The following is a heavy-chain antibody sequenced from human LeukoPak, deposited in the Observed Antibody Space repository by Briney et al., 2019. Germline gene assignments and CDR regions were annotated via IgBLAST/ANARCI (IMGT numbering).Heavy chain of an antibody. J-gene: IGHJ6*03. D-gene: IGHD2-21*01. CDR3: AKTSDPSFPESIYYYYMDV. Sequence: GGSLRLSCAASEFTFSNYGMHWVRQAPGKGLEWVAFIRYGGSHKYYADSVRGRFTISRDNSKNTLYLQMNSLRPEDSAVYYCAKTSDPSFPESIYYYYMDVWGKGTTVTVSS. V-gene: IGHV3-30*02. CDR1: EFTFSNYG. CDR2: IRYGGSHK.